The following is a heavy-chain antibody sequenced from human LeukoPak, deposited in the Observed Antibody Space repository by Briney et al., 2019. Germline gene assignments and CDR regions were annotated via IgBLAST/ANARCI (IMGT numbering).Heavy chain of an antibody. CDR1: GFTFDDYA. V-gene: IGHV3-48*04. J-gene: IGHJ4*02. D-gene: IGHD3-10*01. Sequence: GGSLRLSCAASGFTFDDYAMHWVRQAPGKGLEWVSYISSSSSTIYYADSVKGRFTISRDNAKNSLYLQMNSLRAEDTAVYYCARRGSYSDYWGQGTLVTVSS. CDR2: ISSSSSTI. CDR3: ARRGSYSDY.